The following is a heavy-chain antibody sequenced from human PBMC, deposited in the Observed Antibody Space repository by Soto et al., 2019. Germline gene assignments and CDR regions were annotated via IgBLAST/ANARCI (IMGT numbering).Heavy chain of an antibody. CDR3: AHRGYGDYPRDNWFDP. CDR2: IDWNDGT. CDR1: GFSLSTGGVG. V-gene: IGHV2-5*01. D-gene: IGHD4-17*01. Sequence: QITLKESGPTLVKPTQTLTLTFTFSGFSLSTGGVGVGWISQPPGKALQWLALIDWNDGTRYNPSLKSRLTITKDTSKNQVVLTVTNMDPVDTATYYCAHRGYGDYPRDNWFDPWGQGTLVTVSS. J-gene: IGHJ5*02.